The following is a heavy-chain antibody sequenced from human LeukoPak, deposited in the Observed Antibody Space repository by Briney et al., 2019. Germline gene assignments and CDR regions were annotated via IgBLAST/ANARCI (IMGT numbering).Heavy chain of an antibody. D-gene: IGHD4-17*01. J-gene: IGHJ4*02. CDR1: GGTFSSYA. V-gene: IGHV1-69*13. Sequence: ASVKVSFKASGGTFSSYAISWVRQAPGQGLEWMGGIIPIFGTANYAQKFQGRVTITADESTSTAYMELSSLRSEDTAVYYCARGGTVTNPLYYFDYWGQGTLVTVSS. CDR3: ARGGTVTNPLYYFDY. CDR2: IIPIFGTA.